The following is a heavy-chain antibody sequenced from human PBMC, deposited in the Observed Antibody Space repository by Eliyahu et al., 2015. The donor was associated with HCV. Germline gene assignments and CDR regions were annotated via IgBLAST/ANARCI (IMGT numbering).Heavy chain of an antibody. D-gene: IGHD1-7*01. V-gene: IGHV1-3*01. CDR2: INVVNGNX. CDR3: ASWAGSTDLGGFYFDY. J-gene: IGHJ4*02. Sequence: QVQLVQSGGEVKQPGASVRVSCKASGHPYXKYAIHWVRQAPGQRLEWMGWINVVNGNXEYSQKFQGRVTLTRDTSASTAYMELSSLTSEDTAVYTCASWAGSTDLGGFYFDYWGQGTLLTVSS. CDR1: GHPYXKYA.